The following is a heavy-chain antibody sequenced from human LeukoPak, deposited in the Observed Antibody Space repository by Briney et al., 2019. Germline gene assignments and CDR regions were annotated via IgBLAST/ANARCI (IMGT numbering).Heavy chain of an antibody. Sequence: GASVKVSCKTSGYTFTSYGISWVRQAPGQGLEWMGGIIPIFGTANYAQKFQGRVTITADESTSTAYMELSSLRSEDTAVYYCAIVVVPARDYYYYGMDVWGQGTTVTVSS. CDR3: AIVVVPARDYYYYGMDV. CDR2: IIPIFGTA. CDR1: GYTFTSYG. V-gene: IGHV1-69*13. D-gene: IGHD2-2*01. J-gene: IGHJ6*02.